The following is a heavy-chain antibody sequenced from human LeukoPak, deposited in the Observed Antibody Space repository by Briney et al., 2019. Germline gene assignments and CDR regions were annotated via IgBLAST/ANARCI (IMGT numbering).Heavy chain of an antibody. Sequence: PSETLSLTCTVSGGSISSYYWSWIRRPPGKGLEWIGYIYYSGSTNYNPSLKSRVTISVDTSKNQFSLKLSSVTAADTAVYYCARESLAWGSGWAYYYYYGMDVWGQGTTVTVSS. V-gene: IGHV4-59*01. CDR1: GGSISSYY. D-gene: IGHD6-19*01. J-gene: IGHJ6*02. CDR3: ARESLAWGSGWAYYYYYGMDV. CDR2: IYYSGST.